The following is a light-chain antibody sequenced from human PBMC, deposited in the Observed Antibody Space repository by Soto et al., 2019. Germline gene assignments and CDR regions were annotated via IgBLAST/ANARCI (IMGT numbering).Light chain of an antibody. Sequence: QSVLTQPPSVSGAPGQRVTISCTGSSSNIGAGYDVHWYQQLPGTAPKLLIYGNSNRPSGVPDRFSGSKSGPSASLAITGVQDDGEANYYCQSYASSLSGSVFGTGTKVTVL. V-gene: IGLV1-40*01. J-gene: IGLJ1*01. CDR2: GNS. CDR3: QSYASSLSGSV. CDR1: SSNIGAGYD.